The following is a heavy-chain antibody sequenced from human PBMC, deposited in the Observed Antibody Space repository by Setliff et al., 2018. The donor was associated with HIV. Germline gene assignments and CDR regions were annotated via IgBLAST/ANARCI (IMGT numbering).Heavy chain of an antibody. V-gene: IGHV1-2*02. CDR1: GYTFSGYY. J-gene: IGHJ5*02. CDR3: ARHVIVANSGSPGWFDP. CDR2: INPNSGGT. Sequence: VKVSCKASGYTFSGYYMHWVRQAPGQGLEWMGWINPNSGGTNYAQKFQGRVTMTRNTSISTAYMELSSLRSEDTAVYYCARHVIVANSGSPGWFDPWGQGTLVTVSS. D-gene: IGHD1-26*01.